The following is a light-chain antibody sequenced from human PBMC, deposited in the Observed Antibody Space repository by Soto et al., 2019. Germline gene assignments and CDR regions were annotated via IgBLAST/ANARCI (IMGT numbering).Light chain of an antibody. Sequence: EIVLTQSPGTLSLSPGERATLSCRASQTFPSNFLAWYQQRPGQAPRLLIYAASSRAPGIPDRFSGSASGTDFTLTISRLEPEDFAVYYCQQYAISHRTFGQGTKVDIK. CDR2: AAS. J-gene: IGKJ1*01. V-gene: IGKV3-20*01. CDR3: QQYAISHRT. CDR1: QTFPSNF.